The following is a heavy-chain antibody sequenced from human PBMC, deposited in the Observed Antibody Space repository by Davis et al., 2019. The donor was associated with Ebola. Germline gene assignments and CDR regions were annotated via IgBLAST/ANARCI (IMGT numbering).Heavy chain of an antibody. CDR1: GGSISSYY. V-gene: IGHV4-59*08. D-gene: IGHD3-10*01. Sequence: SETLSLTCTVSGGSISSYYWSWIRQPPGKGLEWIGYIYYSGSTYYNPSLKSRVTISVDTSKNQFSLKLSSVTAADTAVYYCARHTMVRGVTFDYWGQGTLVTVSS. J-gene: IGHJ4*02. CDR2: IYYSGST. CDR3: ARHTMVRGVTFDY.